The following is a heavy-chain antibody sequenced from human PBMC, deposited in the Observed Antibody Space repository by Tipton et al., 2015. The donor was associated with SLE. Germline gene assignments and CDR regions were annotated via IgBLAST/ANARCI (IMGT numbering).Heavy chain of an antibody. D-gene: IGHD1-26*01. V-gene: IGHV4-34*01. CDR1: GGSFSGYY. Sequence: TLSLTCAVYGGSFSGYYWSWIRQPPGKGLEGIGEINHSGSTNYNSSLKSRVTISVDTSKNQFSLKLSSVTAADTAVYYCARKGMGAYYYYYYMDVWGKGTTVTVSS. CDR2: INHSGST. J-gene: IGHJ6*03. CDR3: ARKGMGAYYYYYYMDV.